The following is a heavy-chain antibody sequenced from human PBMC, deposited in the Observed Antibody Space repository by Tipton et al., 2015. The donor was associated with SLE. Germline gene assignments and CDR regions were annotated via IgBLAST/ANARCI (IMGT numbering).Heavy chain of an antibody. V-gene: IGHV4-61*09. J-gene: IGHJ3*02. CDR2: INHSGST. CDR1: GGSISSGSYY. D-gene: IGHD5-18*01. Sequence: TLSLTCTVSGGSISSGSYYWSWIRQPAGKGLEWIGEINHSGSTNYNPSLKSRVTISVDTSKNQFSLKLSSVTAADTAVYYCARGGDTAMARDIWGQGTMVTVSS. CDR3: ARGGDTAMARDI.